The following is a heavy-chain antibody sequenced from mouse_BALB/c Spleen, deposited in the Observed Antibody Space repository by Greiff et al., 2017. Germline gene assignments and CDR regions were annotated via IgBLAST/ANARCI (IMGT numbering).Heavy chain of an antibody. D-gene: IGHD1-1*01. Sequence: VQLQQSGAELAKPGASVKMSCKASGYTFTSYWMHWVKQRPGQGLEWIGEINPSNGRTNYNEKFKSKATLTVDKSSSTAYMQLSSLTSEDSAVYYCASLNYDGSSYGDYWGQGTTLTVSS. CDR3: ASLNYDGSSYGDY. CDR2: INPSNGRT. V-gene: IGHV1S81*02. CDR1: GYTFTSYW. J-gene: IGHJ2*01.